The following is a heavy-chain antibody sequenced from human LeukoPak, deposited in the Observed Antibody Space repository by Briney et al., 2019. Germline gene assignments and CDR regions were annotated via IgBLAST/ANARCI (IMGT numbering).Heavy chain of an antibody. J-gene: IGHJ6*03. V-gene: IGHV3-15*01. CDR1: GFTFSSYW. CDR2: IKSKTDSETT. Sequence: PGGSLRLSCAASGFTFSSYWMGWVRQAPGKGLEWVGRIKSKTDSETTGYAAPVKGRFTISRDDSKNTLYLRMSSLKTEDTAVYYCSSYYYMDVWGKGTTVTVSS. CDR3: SSYYYMDV.